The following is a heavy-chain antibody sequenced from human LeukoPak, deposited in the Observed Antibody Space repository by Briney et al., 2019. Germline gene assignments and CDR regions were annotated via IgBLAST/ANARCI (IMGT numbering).Heavy chain of an antibody. CDR3: ARGVVVPAADDAFDI. CDR1: GYTFTSYG. Sequence: GASVKVSCKASGYTFTSYGISWVRQAPGQGLEWMGWISAYNGNTNYAQKFQGRVTITADKSTSTAYMELSSLRSEDTAVYYCARGVVVPAADDAFDIWGQGTMVTVSS. J-gene: IGHJ3*02. CDR2: ISAYNGNT. V-gene: IGHV1-18*01. D-gene: IGHD2-2*01.